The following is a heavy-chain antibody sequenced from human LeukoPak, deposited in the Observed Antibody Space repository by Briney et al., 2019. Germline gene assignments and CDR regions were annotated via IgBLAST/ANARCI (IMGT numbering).Heavy chain of an antibody. CDR3: AKDGTGCGGDCYSDY. CDR1: GSTFSAYG. Sequence: GGSLRLSCAASGSTFSAYGMSWFRQAPGKGLEWVSAITYSSGNTYYADSVKGRFTISRDNSKNTLYLQMDSLRAEDTALYYCAKDGTGCGGDCYSDYWGQGTLVTVSS. J-gene: IGHJ4*02. V-gene: IGHV3-23*01. CDR2: ITYSSGNT. D-gene: IGHD2-21*02.